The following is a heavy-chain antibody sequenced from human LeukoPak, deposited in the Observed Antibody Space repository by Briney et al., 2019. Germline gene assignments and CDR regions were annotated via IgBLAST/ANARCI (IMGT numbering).Heavy chain of an antibody. D-gene: IGHD6-19*01. CDR3: ARETVAGSYNWFDP. V-gene: IGHV3-30-3*01. J-gene: IGHJ5*02. CDR1: GFTFSSYA. CDR2: ISYDGSNK. Sequence: GGSLRLSCAASGFTFSSYAMHWVRQAPGKGLEWVAVISYDGSNKYYADSVKGRFTISRDNSKNTLYLQMNSLRAEDTAVYYCARETVAGSYNWFDPWGQGTLVTVSS.